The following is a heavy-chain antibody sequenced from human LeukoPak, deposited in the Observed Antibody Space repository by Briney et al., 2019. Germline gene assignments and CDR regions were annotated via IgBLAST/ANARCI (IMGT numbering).Heavy chain of an antibody. CDR3: ARQLWFGELSKNDAFDI. V-gene: IGHV4-59*08. J-gene: IGHJ3*02. CDR2: IYYSGST. Sequence: SETLSLTCTVSGGSISSYYWSWIRQPPGKGLEWIGYIYYSGSTNYNPSLKSRVTISVDTSKSQFSLKLSSVTDADTAVYYCARQLWFGELSKNDAFDIWGQGTMVTVSS. D-gene: IGHD3-10*01. CDR1: GGSISSYY.